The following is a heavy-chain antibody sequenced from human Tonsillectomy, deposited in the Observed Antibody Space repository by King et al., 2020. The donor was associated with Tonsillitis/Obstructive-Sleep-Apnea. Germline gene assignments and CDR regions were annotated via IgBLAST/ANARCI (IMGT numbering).Heavy chain of an antibody. J-gene: IGHJ6*03. CDR1: GGSFSGYY. Sequence: VQLQQWGAGLLKPSETLSLTCGVYGGSFSGYYWSWSRPPPGKGLECIGENNNRGSTDYNASLKSRVTISRDTSKNQFSLRLTSVSASDTAVYYCGTNAGYYYYYIDVWDKGTTVTVSS. CDR2: NNNRGST. D-gene: IGHD2-2*01. CDR3: GTNAGYYYYYIDV. V-gene: IGHV4-34*01.